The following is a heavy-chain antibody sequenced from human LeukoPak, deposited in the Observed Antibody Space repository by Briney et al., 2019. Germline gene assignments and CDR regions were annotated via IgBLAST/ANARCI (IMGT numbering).Heavy chain of an antibody. CDR2: IYTSGST. CDR3: AREIVVVPAAIRGDYYYYMDV. J-gene: IGHJ6*03. Sequence: PSETLSLTCTVSGGSISSSSYYWSWIRQPAGKGLEWIGRIYTSGSTNYNPSLKSRVTMSVDTSKNQFSLKLSSVTAADTAVYYCAREIVVVPAAIRGDYYYYMDVWGKGTTVTVSS. D-gene: IGHD2-2*01. V-gene: IGHV4-61*02. CDR1: GGSISSSSYY.